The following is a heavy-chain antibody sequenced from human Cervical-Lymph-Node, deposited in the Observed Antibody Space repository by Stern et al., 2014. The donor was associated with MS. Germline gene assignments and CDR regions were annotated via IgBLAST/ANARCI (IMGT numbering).Heavy chain of an antibody. CDR1: GLTVSATY. Sequence: EVHLVESGGGLIQPGGSLRLSCAASGLTVSATYMNWVRQAPGKGLEWVSVIFSGGNTYYAASVRGRFAISRDHSKNTLYLQMNSLRVEDTAMYYCATDQGDYWGQGALVTVSS. D-gene: IGHD2-2*01. CDR3: ATDQGDY. V-gene: IGHV3-53*01. CDR2: IFSGGNT. J-gene: IGHJ4*02.